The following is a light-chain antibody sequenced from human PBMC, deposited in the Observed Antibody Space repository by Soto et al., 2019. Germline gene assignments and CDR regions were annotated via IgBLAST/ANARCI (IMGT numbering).Light chain of an antibody. Sequence: QSVLTQPPSASGTPGQRVTISCSGSSSNIGNNYVYWYQMVPGTAPKLLIYRNNQRPSGVPDRFSGSRSGTSASLAISGLRSEDEADYYCAAWGDSLSGRGVFGGGTKPTVL. CDR3: AAWGDSLSGRGV. J-gene: IGLJ2*01. CDR2: RNN. V-gene: IGLV1-47*01. CDR1: SSNIGNNY.